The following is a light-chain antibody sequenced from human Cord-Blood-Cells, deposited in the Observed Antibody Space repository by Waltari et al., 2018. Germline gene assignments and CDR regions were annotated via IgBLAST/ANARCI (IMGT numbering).Light chain of an antibody. J-gene: IGKJ4*01. CDR3: MQGTHWPLT. Sequence: DVVMTQYPLSLSVTLGQPASISCRSSQSLVYCDGNTYLNWFQQRPGQSPRSLIYNVSNWDYEVPDRVSGSGSGTDFTLKISRVEAEDVGVYYCMQGTHWPLTFGGGTKVEIK. CDR2: NVS. CDR1: QSLVYCDGNTY. V-gene: IGKV2D-30*01.